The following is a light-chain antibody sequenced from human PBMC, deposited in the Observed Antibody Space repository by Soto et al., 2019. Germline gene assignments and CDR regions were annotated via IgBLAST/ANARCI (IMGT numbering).Light chain of an antibody. CDR3: QQYDNLPIT. V-gene: IGKV1-39*01. CDR2: AAS. J-gene: IGKJ5*01. CDR1: QSISSY. Sequence: DIQMTQSPSSLSASVGDIVTITCRASQSISSYLNWYQQKPGKAPKLLIYAASSLQSGVPSRFSGSGSGTDFTLTISSLQPDDFATYYCQQYDNLPITFGQGTRLEIK.